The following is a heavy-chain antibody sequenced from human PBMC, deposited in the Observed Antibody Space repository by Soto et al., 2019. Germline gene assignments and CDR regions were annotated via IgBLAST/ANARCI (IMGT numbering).Heavy chain of an antibody. CDR2: IIPIVGTA. D-gene: IGHD2-15*01. Sequence: VASVKVSCKASGGTFSSYAISWVLQAPGQGLEWMGGIIPIVGTANYDQKFQGRVTITANESTSTAYKEQSSLRSEDQTVDYCSREGGGVRYCSGCSCSPMDVWGQGTTVTVSS. CDR1: GGTFSSYA. CDR3: SREGGGVRYCSGCSCSPMDV. V-gene: IGHV1-69*13. J-gene: IGHJ6*02.